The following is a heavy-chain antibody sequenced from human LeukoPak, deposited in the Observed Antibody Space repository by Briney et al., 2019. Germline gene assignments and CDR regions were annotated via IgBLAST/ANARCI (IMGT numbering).Heavy chain of an antibody. CDR2: ISSSSSYI. D-gene: IGHD4-11*01. CDR1: GFTFSSYE. CDR3: ARDPTVTTGYYGMDV. J-gene: IGHJ6*02. Sequence: PGGSLRLSCAASGFTFSSYEMNWVRQAPGKGLEWVSSISSSSSYIYYADSVKGRFTISRDNAKNSLYLQMNSLRAEDTAVYYCARDPTVTTGYYGMDVWGQGTTVTVSS. V-gene: IGHV3-21*01.